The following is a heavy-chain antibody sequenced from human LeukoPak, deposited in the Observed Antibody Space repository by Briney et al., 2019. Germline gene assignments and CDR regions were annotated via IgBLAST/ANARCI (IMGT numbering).Heavy chain of an antibody. Sequence: GGSLRLSCAASGFTFSSYAMSWVRQAPGKGLEWVAVISYDGSNKYYADSVKGRFTISRDNSKNTLYLQMNSLRAEDTAVYYCAREGSDSGSYPRMKYYYYGMVVWGQGTTVTVSS. CDR2: ISYDGSNK. V-gene: IGHV3-30*04. J-gene: IGHJ6*02. CDR3: AREGSDSGSYPRMKYYYYGMVV. CDR1: GFTFSSYA. D-gene: IGHD1-26*01.